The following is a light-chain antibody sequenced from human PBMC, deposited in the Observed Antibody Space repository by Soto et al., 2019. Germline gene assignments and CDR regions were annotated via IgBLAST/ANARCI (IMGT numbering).Light chain of an antibody. J-gene: IGLJ1*01. V-gene: IGLV2-14*03. Sequence: QSVLTQPASVSGSPGQSITISCTGTSSDVGAYKYVSWYQQHPGKVPKLIIYGVSNRPSGASNRFSGSKSGNTAFLTISGLQPEDEADYYCSSFTGTTTLDVFGTGTKVTVL. CDR1: SSDVGAYKY. CDR2: GVS. CDR3: SSFTGTTTLDV.